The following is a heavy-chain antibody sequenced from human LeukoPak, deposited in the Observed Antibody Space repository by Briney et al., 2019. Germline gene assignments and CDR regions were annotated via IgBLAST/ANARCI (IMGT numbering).Heavy chain of an antibody. J-gene: IGHJ3*02. CDR1: GYTFASYA. Sequence: ASVKVSCKASGYTFASYALSWVRQAPGQGPEWMGWISPYNGNTNYTQKLQGGVTMTTDTSTTTAYMELRSLGSDDTAVYYCARDLYGGIQLHAFDIWGQGTMVTVSS. D-gene: IGHD4-23*01. V-gene: IGHV1-18*01. CDR3: ARDLYGGIQLHAFDI. CDR2: ISPYNGNT.